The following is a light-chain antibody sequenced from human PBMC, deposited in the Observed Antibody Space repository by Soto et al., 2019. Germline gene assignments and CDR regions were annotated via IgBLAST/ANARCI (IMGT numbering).Light chain of an antibody. V-gene: IGLV2-14*03. CDR3: ASYASSNTVL. CDR1: SSDIGGYNY. J-gene: IGLJ2*01. Sequence: QSALTQPASVSGSPGQWITISCTGTSSDIGGYNYVSWYQQHPGKAPKLMIYDVSDRPSGVSNRFSGSKSGNTASLTISGLQAEDEADYYCASYASSNTVLFGGRTK. CDR2: DVS.